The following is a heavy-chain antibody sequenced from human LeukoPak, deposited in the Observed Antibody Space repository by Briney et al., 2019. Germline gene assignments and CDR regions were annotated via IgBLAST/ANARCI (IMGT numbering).Heavy chain of an antibody. J-gene: IGHJ6*02. CDR2: ISSSGSTI. CDR1: GFTFSSYE. V-gene: IGHV3-48*03. CDR3: ARVLTVYYYGMDV. Sequence: GGSLRLSCAASGFTFSSYEMNWVRQAPGKGLEWVSYISSSGSTIYYADSVKGRFTTSRDDAKNSLYLQMNSLRAEDTAVYYCARVLTVYYYGMDVWGQGTTVTVSS.